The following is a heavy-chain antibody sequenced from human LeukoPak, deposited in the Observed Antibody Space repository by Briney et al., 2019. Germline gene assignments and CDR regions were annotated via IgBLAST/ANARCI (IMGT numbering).Heavy chain of an antibody. CDR3: ARGSPDYYDDYYFDY. Sequence: SETLSLPCSVSGGSISSYYWRWMRQPPGKGVEGFGYIYYSGSTNYNPSLKSRVTISVDTSKNQFSLKLSSVTAADTAVYYCARGSPDYYDDYYFDYWRQGTLVTVSS. CDR1: GGSISSYY. D-gene: IGHD3-22*01. CDR2: IYYSGST. V-gene: IGHV4-59*01. J-gene: IGHJ4*02.